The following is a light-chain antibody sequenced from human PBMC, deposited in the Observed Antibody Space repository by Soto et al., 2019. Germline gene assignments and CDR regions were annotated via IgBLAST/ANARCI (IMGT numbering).Light chain of an antibody. Sequence: LTQPLSVSGSPGQSIIISCTGTSSDVGAYNYVSWYQQHPGEAPRLMIYEVSHRPSGVSNRFSGSKSGNTASLTISGLQAEDEADYYCSSYTSTSRVFGGGTKLTVL. CDR2: EVS. V-gene: IGLV2-14*01. CDR3: SSYTSTSRV. CDR1: SSDVGAYNY. J-gene: IGLJ3*02.